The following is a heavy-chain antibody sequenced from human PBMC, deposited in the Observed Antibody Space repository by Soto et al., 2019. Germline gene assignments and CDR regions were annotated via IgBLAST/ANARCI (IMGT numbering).Heavy chain of an antibody. CDR2: INPSGGST. Sequence: GASVKVSCKASGYTFTSYYMHWVRQAPGQGLEWTGIINPSGGSTSYAQKFQGRVTMTRDTSTSTVYMELSSLRSEDTAVYYCASVLGNGVWALRYWGQGTLVTVSS. D-gene: IGHD2-8*01. J-gene: IGHJ4*02. CDR3: ASVLGNGVWALRY. CDR1: GYTFTSYY. V-gene: IGHV1-46*01.